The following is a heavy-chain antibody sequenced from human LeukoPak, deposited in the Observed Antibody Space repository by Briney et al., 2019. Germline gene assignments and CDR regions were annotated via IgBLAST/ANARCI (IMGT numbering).Heavy chain of an antibody. Sequence: GGSLRLSCAASGFTFSNYAIHWVRQAPGKGLEWVAFIRYDGSNKYYVDSVKGRFTISRDNSKNTLYLQMNSLRAEDTAVYYCARDGYCSGGSCYSPNYYYYYMDVWGKGTTVTISS. CDR2: IRYDGSNK. CDR1: GFTFSNYA. J-gene: IGHJ6*03. D-gene: IGHD2-15*01. CDR3: ARDGYCSGGSCYSPNYYYYYMDV. V-gene: IGHV3-30*02.